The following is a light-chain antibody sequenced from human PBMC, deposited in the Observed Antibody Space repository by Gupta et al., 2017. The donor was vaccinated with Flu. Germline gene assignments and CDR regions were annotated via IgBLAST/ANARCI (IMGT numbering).Light chain of an antibody. V-gene: IGLV1-40*01. CDR2: GNS. J-gene: IGLJ1*01. CDR3: QSYDSSLSGYV. CDR1: SSNIGAGYD. Sequence: QSVLTQPPSVSGAPGQGVTISCPGSSSNIGAGYDVHWYQQLPGTAPKLLIYGNSNRPSGVPDLSSGSKSGTSASLAITGLQAEDEADYYCQSYDSSLSGYVFGTGTKVTVL.